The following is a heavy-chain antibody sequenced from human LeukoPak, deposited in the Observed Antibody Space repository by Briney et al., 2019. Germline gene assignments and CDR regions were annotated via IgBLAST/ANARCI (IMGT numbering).Heavy chain of an antibody. CDR1: GFTFSSYE. CDR3: ARDQAYCGGDCPLDY. V-gene: IGHV3-48*03. J-gene: IGHJ4*02. CDR2: ISSSGSTI. Sequence: GGSLRLSCAASGFTFSSYEMNWVRQAPGKGLEWVSYISSSGSTIYYADSVKGRFTISRDNAKNSLYLQMNSLRAEDTAVYYCARDQAYCGGDCPLDYWGQGTLVTVSS. D-gene: IGHD2-21*02.